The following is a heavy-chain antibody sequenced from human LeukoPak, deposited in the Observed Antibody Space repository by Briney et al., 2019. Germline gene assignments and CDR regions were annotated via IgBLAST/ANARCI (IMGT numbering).Heavy chain of an antibody. D-gene: IGHD3-10*01. V-gene: IGHV3-73*01. CDR2: IRSKANSYAT. Sequence: PGGSLRLSCAASGFTFSSYEMNWVRQASGKGLEWVGRIRSKANSYATAYAASVKGRFTISRDDSKNTAYLQMNSLKTEDTAVYYCTRGGGGSGSYYNHPLDYYYMDVWGKGTTVTVSS. J-gene: IGHJ6*03. CDR1: GFTFSSYE. CDR3: TRGGGGSGSYYNHPLDYYYMDV.